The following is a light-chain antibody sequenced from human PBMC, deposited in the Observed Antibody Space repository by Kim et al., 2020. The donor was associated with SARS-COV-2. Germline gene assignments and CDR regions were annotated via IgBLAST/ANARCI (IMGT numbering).Light chain of an antibody. V-gene: IGLV3-21*04. CDR2: FDS. CDR1: NIGSKS. Sequence: SYELTQPPSVSVAPGKTARITCGENNIGSKSVHWYQQKPGQAPVLVIYFDSDRPSGIPERFSGSNSGNTATLTISRVEAGDEADYYCQVWDSSEAVFGGGTQLTVL. J-gene: IGLJ3*02. CDR3: QVWDSSEAV.